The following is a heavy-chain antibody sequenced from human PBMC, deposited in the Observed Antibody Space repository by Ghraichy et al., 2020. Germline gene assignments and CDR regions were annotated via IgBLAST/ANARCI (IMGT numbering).Heavy chain of an antibody. CDR3: AKDGASCGGDCLHYYDGMDV. D-gene: IGHD2-21*02. J-gene: IGHJ6*02. V-gene: IGHV3-23*01. Sequence: GGSLRLSCAASGFTFRSYAMSWVRQAPGKGLEWVSTVSGSGGSTHYADSVKGRFTISRDNSKNTVYLQMNSLRAEDTAVYNCAKDGASCGGDCLHYYDGMDVWGQGTTVTVSS. CDR1: GFTFRSYA. CDR2: VSGSGGST.